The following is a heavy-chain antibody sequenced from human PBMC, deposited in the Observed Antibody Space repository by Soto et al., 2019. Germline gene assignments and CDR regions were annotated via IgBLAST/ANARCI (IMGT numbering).Heavy chain of an antibody. CDR2: ISGYDGNT. D-gene: IGHD1-1*01. Sequence: QVQLVQSGAEVKKPGASVKVSCKASGYTFTSYGISWVRQAPGQGLEWEGWISGYDGNTDYAHKFRGRVTMTTDTSTNTAYMDLRSLRSDDTAVYYCARHNSQWPNWFDPWGQGTPVTVSS. V-gene: IGHV1-18*01. CDR3: ARHNSQWPNWFDP. J-gene: IGHJ5*02. CDR1: GYTFTSYG.